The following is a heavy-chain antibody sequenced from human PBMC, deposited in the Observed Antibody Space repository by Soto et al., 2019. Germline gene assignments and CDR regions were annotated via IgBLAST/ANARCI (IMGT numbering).Heavy chain of an antibody. V-gene: IGHV4-31*03. J-gene: IGHJ3*02. CDR2: IYYSGST. D-gene: IGHD3-10*01. CDR3: ARGLLWFGDHHPGHAFDI. CDR1: GGSISSGGYY. Sequence: SETLSLTCTVSGGSISSGGYYWSWIRQHPGKGLEWIGYIYYSGSTYYNPSLKSRVTISVDTSKNQFSLKLSSVTAADTAVYYCARGLLWFGDHHPGHAFDIWGQGTMVTVSS.